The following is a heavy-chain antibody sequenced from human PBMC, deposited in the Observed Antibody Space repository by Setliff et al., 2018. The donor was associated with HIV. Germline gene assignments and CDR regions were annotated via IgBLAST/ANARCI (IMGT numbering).Heavy chain of an antibody. CDR1: GGSFSGYY. V-gene: IGHV4-31*11. CDR3: ARGFGLMILYYFDY. CDR2: IYYSGST. D-gene: IGHD3-16*01. J-gene: IGHJ4*02. Sequence: SETLSLTCAVYGGSFSGYYWSWIRQHPGKGLEWIGYIYYSGSTYYNPSLKSRVTISVDTSKNQFSLKLSSVTAADTAVYYCARGFGLMILYYFDYWGQGTLVTVSS.